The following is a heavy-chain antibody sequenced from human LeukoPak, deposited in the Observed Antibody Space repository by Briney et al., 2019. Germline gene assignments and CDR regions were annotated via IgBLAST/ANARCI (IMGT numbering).Heavy chain of an antibody. CDR2: INGDGSNT. V-gene: IGHV3-74*01. J-gene: IGHJ4*02. CDR1: GFTFSSYA. D-gene: IGHD3-16*01. CDR3: ARKGVGGELGGFDY. Sequence: PGGSLRLSCAASGFTFSSYAMSWVRQAPGKGLVWVSRINGDGSNTNYADSVKGRFTISRDNAKNSLYLQMNSLRAEDTALYHCARKGVGGELGGFDYWGQGTLVTVSS.